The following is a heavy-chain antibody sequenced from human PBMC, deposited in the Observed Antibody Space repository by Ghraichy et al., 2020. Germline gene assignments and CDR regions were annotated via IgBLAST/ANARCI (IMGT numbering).Heavy chain of an antibody. CDR3: AREILDSYDDFWSGYSDY. J-gene: IGHJ4*02. V-gene: IGHV3-7*03. Sequence: GGSLRLSCAASGFTFRSYWMSWVRQAPGKGLEWVANIKQDGSGKYYVDSVKGRFAIARDNAKNSLYLQMDSLRAEDTAVYYCAREILDSYDDFWSGYSDYWGQGTLVTVSS. D-gene: IGHD3-3*01. CDR2: IKQDGSGK. CDR1: GFTFRSYW.